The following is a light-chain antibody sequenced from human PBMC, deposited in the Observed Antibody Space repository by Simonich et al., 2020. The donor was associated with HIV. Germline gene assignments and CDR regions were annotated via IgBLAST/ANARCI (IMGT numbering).Light chain of an antibody. Sequence: DIQMTQSPSTLSASVGDRVTITCRASQSISSWLAWYQQKPGKAPKLLNYEASSLESGVPSRFSGSGSGTDYTLTISSLQPEDFATYYCQQYYSTPPTFGQGTKVEIK. CDR1: QSISSW. CDR2: EAS. V-gene: IGKV1-5*03. CDR3: QQYYSTPPT. J-gene: IGKJ1*01.